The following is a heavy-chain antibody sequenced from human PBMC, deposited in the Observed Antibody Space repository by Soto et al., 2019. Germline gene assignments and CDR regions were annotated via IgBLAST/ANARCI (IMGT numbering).Heavy chain of an antibody. Sequence: QVQLVQSGAEVKKPGASVNVSCKASGYTFTTYGVSWVRQAPGQGLEWMGWINVYNGKTYYAQKFQGRVIMTTDTSTRTAYMELRSLTSDDTAVYYCARGGAYPDFWGQGSLVTVSS. CDR1: GYTFTTYG. D-gene: IGHD2-21*01. CDR2: INVYNGKT. J-gene: IGHJ4*02. V-gene: IGHV1-18*01. CDR3: ARGGAYPDF.